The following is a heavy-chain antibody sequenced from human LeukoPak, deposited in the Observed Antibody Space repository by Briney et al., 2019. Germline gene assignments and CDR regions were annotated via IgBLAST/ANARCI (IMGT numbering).Heavy chain of an antibody. J-gene: IGHJ5*02. V-gene: IGHV3-30*18. D-gene: IGHD3-10*01. Sequence: PGGSLRLSCVASGFTLSTYGMPWVRQAPGKGLEWVAIASYDGSIEHYADSVKGRFTISRDTSKNTLYLQMNSLGAEDTAVYYCAKDFYAFSGSGQNWFDPWGQGTLVTVSS. CDR3: AKDFYAFSGSGQNWFDP. CDR2: ASYDGSIE. CDR1: GFTLSTYG.